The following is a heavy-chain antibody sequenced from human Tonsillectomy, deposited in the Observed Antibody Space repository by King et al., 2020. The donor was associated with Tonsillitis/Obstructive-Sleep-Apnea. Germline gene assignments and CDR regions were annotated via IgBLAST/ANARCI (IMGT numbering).Heavy chain of an antibody. CDR2: IKSKTDGGTT. CDR1: GFTFSNAW. Sequence: VQLVESGGGLVKPGGSLRLSCAASGFTFSNAWMSWVRQAPGKGLEWVARIKSKTDGGTTEYAAPVKGRFTISRDDSKNTLYLQMNSMKTEDTAIYYCTTRCVAAAGSLGGYWGQGTLVTVSS. CDR3: TTRCVAAAGSLGGY. D-gene: IGHD6-13*01. V-gene: IGHV3-15*01. J-gene: IGHJ4*02.